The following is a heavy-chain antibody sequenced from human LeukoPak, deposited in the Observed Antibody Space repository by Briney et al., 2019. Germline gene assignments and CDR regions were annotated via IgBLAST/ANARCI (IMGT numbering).Heavy chain of an antibody. J-gene: IGHJ4*02. CDR2: IKQDGSDI. CDR3: VRDGGVSGYDLLDY. D-gene: IGHD5-12*01. CDR1: GFTFSNYW. V-gene: IGHV3-7*01. Sequence: PGGSLRLSCAASGFTFSNYWMSWVPKAPGKGLEWVANIKQDGSDIYYVDSVKGRFTISRDNARNSLSLQMNSLRAEDTAVYYCVRDGGVSGYDLLDYWGQGPLVTVSS.